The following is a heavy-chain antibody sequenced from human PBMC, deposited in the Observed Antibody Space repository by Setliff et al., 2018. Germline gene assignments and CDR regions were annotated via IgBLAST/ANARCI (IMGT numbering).Heavy chain of an antibody. CDR1: GFTFSDYY. CDR3: ARAPAHDYADYMFMTTMGYYFDY. Sequence: LRLSCAASGFTFSDYYMSWIRQAPGRGLEWVSYISGSGTTIYYADSVKGRFTISRDNAKNSLYLQMNSLRAEDTAVYYCARAPAHDYADYMFMTTMGYYFDYWGQGTLVTVSS. D-gene: IGHD4-17*01. V-gene: IGHV3-11*04. CDR2: ISGSGTTI. J-gene: IGHJ4*02.